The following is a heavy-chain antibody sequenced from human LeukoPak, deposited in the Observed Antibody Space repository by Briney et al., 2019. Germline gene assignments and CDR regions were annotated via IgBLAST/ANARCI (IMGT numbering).Heavy chain of an antibody. Sequence: SETLSLTCTVSGGSISTYYWSWIRQPAGERLEWIGRIYTTGSTNYNPSPKSRVTISLDTSKSQFSLKLSSVTAADTAVYYCARGGYSYVNYFDYWGQGTLVTVSS. CDR3: ARGGYSYVNYFDY. D-gene: IGHD5-18*01. CDR2: IYTTGST. J-gene: IGHJ4*02. CDR1: GGSISTYY. V-gene: IGHV4-4*07.